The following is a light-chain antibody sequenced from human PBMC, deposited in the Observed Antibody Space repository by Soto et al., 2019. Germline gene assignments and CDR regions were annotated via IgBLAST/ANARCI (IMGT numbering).Light chain of an antibody. V-gene: IGLV4-69*01. CDR3: QSLGTGIQV. CDR1: SGSSTYA. J-gene: IGLJ3*02. Sequence: QSVLTQSPSASASLGASVKLTCTLSSGSSTYAIAWHQQQSEKGPRFLMKINYDGTHSKGDGFFDRFSGSSSGAERHLTISGLQSEDEADYYCQSLGTGIQVFGGGTKLTVL. CDR2: INYDGTH.